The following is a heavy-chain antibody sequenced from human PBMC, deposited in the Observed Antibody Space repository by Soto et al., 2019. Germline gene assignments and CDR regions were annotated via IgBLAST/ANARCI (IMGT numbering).Heavy chain of an antibody. V-gene: IGHV1-69*13. D-gene: IGHD3-10*01. CDR3: ARGANYYGSGSYYTEWYFDL. CDR2: ITPIFGTA. J-gene: IGHJ2*01. CDR1: GGTFSSYA. Sequence: SVKVSCKASGGTFSSYAISWVRQAPGQGLEWMGGITPIFGTANYAQKFQGRVTITADESTSTAYMELSSLRSEDTAVYYCARGANYYGSGSYYTEWYFDLWGRGTLVTVSS.